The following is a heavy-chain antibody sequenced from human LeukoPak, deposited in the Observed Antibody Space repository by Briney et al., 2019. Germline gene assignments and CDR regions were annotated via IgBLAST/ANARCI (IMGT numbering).Heavy chain of an antibody. J-gene: IGHJ5*02. D-gene: IGHD5-18*01. CDR1: GGSISTYY. CDR3: AKGYSYGTGYNWFDP. Sequence: PPETLSLTCTVSGGSISTYYWSWIRQHPGKGLEWTAYIYYSGSAYYNPSLKSRFTISVDTSKNQFSLKLSSVTAADTAVYYCAKGYSYGTGYNWFDPWGQGTLVTVSS. V-gene: IGHV4-59*06. CDR2: IYYSGSA.